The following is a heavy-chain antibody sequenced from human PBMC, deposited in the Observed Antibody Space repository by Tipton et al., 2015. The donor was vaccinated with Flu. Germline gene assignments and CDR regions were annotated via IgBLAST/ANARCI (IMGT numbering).Heavy chain of an antibody. Sequence: TLSLTCAVYGGSFSGYYWGWIRQPPGKGLVWIGEINHSGSTNYNPSLKSRVTISGDTSKNQFSLKLSSVTAADTAVYYCATHCVGVCSHAFDIWGQGTMVTVTS. D-gene: IGHD2-21*02. CDR1: GGSFSGYY. V-gene: IGHV4-34*01. CDR2: INHSGST. CDR3: ATHCVGVCSHAFDI. J-gene: IGHJ3*02.